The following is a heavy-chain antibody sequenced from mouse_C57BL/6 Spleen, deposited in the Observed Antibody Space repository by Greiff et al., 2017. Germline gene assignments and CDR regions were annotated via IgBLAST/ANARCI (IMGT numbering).Heavy chain of an antibody. V-gene: IGHV1-50*01. Sequence: VQLQQPGAELVKPGASVQLSCKASGYTFTSYWMQWVKQRPGQGLEWIGEIDPSDSYTNYNQKFKGKATLTVDTSSSTAYMQLSSLTSEDSAVYYCARGDYDGNFDDWGQGTTLTVSS. CDR3: ARGDYDGNFDD. J-gene: IGHJ2*01. D-gene: IGHD2-4*01. CDR2: IDPSDSYT. CDR1: GYTFTSYW.